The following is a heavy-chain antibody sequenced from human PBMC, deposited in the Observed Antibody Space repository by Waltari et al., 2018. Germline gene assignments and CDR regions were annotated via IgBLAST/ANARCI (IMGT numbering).Heavy chain of an antibody. CDR1: GYSFTSYW. Sequence: EVQLVQSGAEVKKPGESLKISCKGSGYSFTSYWIGWVRQMPGKGLGWMGIIYPGDSDTRYSPSCQGQVTISADKSISTAYLQWSSLKASDTAMYYCARTPWYSGSYYYFDYWGQGTLVTVSS. V-gene: IGHV5-51*01. D-gene: IGHD1-26*01. CDR2: IYPGDSDT. J-gene: IGHJ4*02. CDR3: ARTPWYSGSYYYFDY.